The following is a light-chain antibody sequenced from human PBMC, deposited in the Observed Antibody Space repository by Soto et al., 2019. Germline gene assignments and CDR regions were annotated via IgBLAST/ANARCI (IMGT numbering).Light chain of an antibody. V-gene: IGLV2-11*01. CDR3: CSYAGSYTFYV. J-gene: IGLJ1*01. CDR1: SSDVGGYNY. CDR2: DVT. Sequence: QSALTQPRSVSGSLGQSVTISCSGTSSDVGGYNYVSWYQQYPGAAPKLMIYDVTMRPSGVPYRFSGSKSGNTASLTISGLQAEDEADYYCCSYAGSYTFYVFGGGTKVTVL.